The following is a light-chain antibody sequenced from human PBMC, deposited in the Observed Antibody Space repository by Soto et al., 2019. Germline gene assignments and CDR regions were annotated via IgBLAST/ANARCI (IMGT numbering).Light chain of an antibody. J-gene: IGLJ1*01. CDR1: SSDVGVYNH. V-gene: IGLV2-14*01. Sequence: QSVLTQPASVSGSPGQSITISCTGTSSDVGVYNHVSWYQQHPGKAPKLMIYGVADRPSGVSSRFSGSKPGNTASLTISGLQAEDEADYYCISYTGTSTPYVFGTGTKVTLL. CDR3: ISYTGTSTPYV. CDR2: GVA.